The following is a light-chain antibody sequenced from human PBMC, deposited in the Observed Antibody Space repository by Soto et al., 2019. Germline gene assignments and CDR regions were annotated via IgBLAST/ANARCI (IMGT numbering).Light chain of an antibody. V-gene: IGLV2-23*01. CDR2: EGS. J-gene: IGLJ1*01. Sequence: QSVLTQPPSASGSPGQSVTISCTGTTSDVGGYNFVSWYQQHPGKAPKLMIYEGSKRPSGVPNRFSGSKSGNTASLTISGLQAEDEADYYCCSYAGSSTYVFGTGTKVTVL. CDR3: CSYAGSSTYV. CDR1: TSDVGGYNF.